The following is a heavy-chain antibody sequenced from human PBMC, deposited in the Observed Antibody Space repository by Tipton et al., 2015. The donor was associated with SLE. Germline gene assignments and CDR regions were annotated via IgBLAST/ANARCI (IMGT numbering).Heavy chain of an antibody. V-gene: IGHV4-39*07. CDR1: SGSVSSGAYY. CDR2: IFFNGNT. Sequence: TLSLTCTVSSGSVSSGAYYWSWIRQHPGQGLEWIGNIFFNGNTYYTPSLKSRATISIDMSRNQFSLRLNFVTAADTAVYYCVRQPPGGGPGYQYDMDVWGQGTAVTVSS. J-gene: IGHJ6*02. D-gene: IGHD1-14*01. CDR3: VRQPPGGGPGYQYDMDV.